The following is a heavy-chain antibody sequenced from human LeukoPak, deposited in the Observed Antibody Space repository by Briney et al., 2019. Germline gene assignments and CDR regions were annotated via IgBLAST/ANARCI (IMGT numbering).Heavy chain of an antibody. CDR1: GYTFTSYG. J-gene: IGHJ6*02. CDR2: ISAYNGNT. CDR3: ARDSLQWFGEFTKAGMDV. Sequence: ASVKVSCKASGYTFTSYGISWVRQAPGQGLEWMGWISAYNGNTNYAQELQGRVTMTTDTSTSTAYMELRSLRSDDTAVYYCARDSLQWFGEFTKAGMDVWGQGTTVTVSS. D-gene: IGHD3-10*01. V-gene: IGHV1-18*01.